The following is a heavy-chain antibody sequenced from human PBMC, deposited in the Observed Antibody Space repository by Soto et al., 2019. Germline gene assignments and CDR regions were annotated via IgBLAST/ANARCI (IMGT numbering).Heavy chain of an antibody. CDR3: AGFLQGSPGHFAY. V-gene: IGHV1-18*01. CDR2: ITAYSGDT. J-gene: IGHJ4*02. D-gene: IGHD2-15*01. CDR1: AYTFPSLT. Sequence: QIQLVQSGAEVKKPGASVKVSCKASAYTFPSLTFTWVRQAPGQGLEWMGWITAYSGDTTSVQKFQDRVTMTTDTSTSSAYMELRSLRSDDTAVYFCAGFLQGSPGHFAYWGQGTLVTVSS.